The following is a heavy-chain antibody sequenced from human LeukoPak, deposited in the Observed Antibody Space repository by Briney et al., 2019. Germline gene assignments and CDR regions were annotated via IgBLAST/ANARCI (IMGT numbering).Heavy chain of an antibody. J-gene: IGHJ4*02. CDR1: GGSSSGYY. D-gene: IGHD4/OR15-4a*01. CDR3: ASSDYGRDPHFDY. CDR2: INHSGST. V-gene: IGHV4-34*01. Sequence: SETLSLTCAVYGGSSSGYYWSWIRQPPGKGLEWIGEINHSGSTNYNPSLKSRVTISVDTSKNQFSLKLSSVTAADTAVYYCASSDYGRDPHFDYWGQGTLVTVSS.